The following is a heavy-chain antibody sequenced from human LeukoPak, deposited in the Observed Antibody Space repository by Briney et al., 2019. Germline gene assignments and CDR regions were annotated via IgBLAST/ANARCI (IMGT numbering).Heavy chain of an antibody. Sequence: SETLSLTCTVSGYSISSSNYWSWIRQPPGKGLEWIGYIYYSGSTNYNPSLKSRVTISVDTSKNHFSLKLSSVTAADTAVYYCARVNIVAGWFDPWGQGTPVTVSS. CDR1: GYSISSSNY. CDR3: ARVNIVAGWFDP. CDR2: IYYSGST. D-gene: IGHD6-13*01. J-gene: IGHJ5*02. V-gene: IGHV4-61*03.